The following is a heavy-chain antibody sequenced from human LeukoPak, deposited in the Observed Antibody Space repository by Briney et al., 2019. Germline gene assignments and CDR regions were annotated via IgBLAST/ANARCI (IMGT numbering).Heavy chain of an antibody. CDR1: GGSISSSSYY. CDR3: ATQGFGSGSYYPPYMDV. D-gene: IGHD3-10*01. Sequence: PSETLSLTCTVSGGSISSSSYYWGWIRQPPGKGLEWIGEINHSGSTNYNPSLKSRVTISVDTSKNQFSLKLSSVTAADTAVYYCATQGFGSGSYYPPYMDVWGKGTTVTISS. J-gene: IGHJ6*03. V-gene: IGHV4-39*07. CDR2: INHSGST.